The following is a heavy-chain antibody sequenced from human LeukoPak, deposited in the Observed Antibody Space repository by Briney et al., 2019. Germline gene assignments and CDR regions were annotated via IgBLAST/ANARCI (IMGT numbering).Heavy chain of an antibody. J-gene: IGHJ3*01. D-gene: IGHD1-26*01. CDR3: ARHRLDVGDST. Sequence: SETLSLTCTVSGGSISSHYWSWIRQSPGKGLEWIGYIYYSGNTNYNPSLKSRVTISVDTSKSHFSLNLSSVTAADTAVYYCARHRLDVGDSTWGRGTLVTVSS. CDR1: GGSISSHY. CDR2: IYYSGNT. V-gene: IGHV4-59*08.